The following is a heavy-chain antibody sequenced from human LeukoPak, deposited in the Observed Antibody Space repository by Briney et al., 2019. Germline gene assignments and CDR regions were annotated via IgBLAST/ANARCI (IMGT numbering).Heavy chain of an antibody. D-gene: IGHD4-17*01. Sequence: PSETLSLTCTVSGRSISSSSYYWGWIRQPPGKGLEWIGSKYYSGSAYYNPSLKNRVTISVDTSKNQFSLKLSSVTDADTAVYYCARHAYPYGDYVFYFDYWGQGTLVTVSS. V-gene: IGHV4-39*01. CDR3: ARHAYPYGDYVFYFDY. CDR1: GRSISSSSYY. J-gene: IGHJ4*02. CDR2: KYYSGSA.